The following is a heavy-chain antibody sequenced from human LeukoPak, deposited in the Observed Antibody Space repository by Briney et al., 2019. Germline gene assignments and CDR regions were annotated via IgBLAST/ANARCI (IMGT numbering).Heavy chain of an antibody. CDR2: INHSGST. V-gene: IGHV4-34*01. Sequence: KTSETLSLTCAVYGGSFSGYYWSWIRQPPGKGLEWIGEINHSGSTNYNPSLKSRVTISVDTSKNQFSLKLSSVTAADTAVYYCARGGLRYFDWLLQEFDYWGQGTLVTVSS. D-gene: IGHD3-9*01. CDR1: GGSFSGYY. J-gene: IGHJ4*02. CDR3: ARGGLRYFDWLLQEFDY.